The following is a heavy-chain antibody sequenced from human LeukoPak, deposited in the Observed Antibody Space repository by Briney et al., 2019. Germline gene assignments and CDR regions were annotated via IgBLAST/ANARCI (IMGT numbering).Heavy chain of an antibody. D-gene: IGHD4-17*01. J-gene: IGHJ4*02. CDR1: GGSFSGYY. Sequence: PSETLSLTCAVYGGSFSGYYWSWIRQPPGKGLEWIGEINHSGSTNYNPSLKSRVTISVDTSKNQFSLKLSSVTAADTAVYYCARVGTLDYGDYLFDYWGQGTLVTVSS. CDR2: INHSGST. V-gene: IGHV4-34*01. CDR3: ARVGTLDYGDYLFDY.